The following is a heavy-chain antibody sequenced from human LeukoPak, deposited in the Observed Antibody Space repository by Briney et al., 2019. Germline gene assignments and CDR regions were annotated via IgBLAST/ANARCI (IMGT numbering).Heavy chain of an antibody. CDR3: ARDGEVGATAPHTRSYYYYMDV. D-gene: IGHD1-26*01. J-gene: IGHJ6*03. Sequence: AASVTVSCKASGYTFTVYYMHWVRQAPGQGLEWMGWINPNSGGTNYAQKFQGRVTMTRDTSISTAYMELSRLRSDDTAVYYCARDGEVGATAPHTRSYYYYMDVWGKGTTVTVSS. V-gene: IGHV1-2*02. CDR2: INPNSGGT. CDR1: GYTFTVYY.